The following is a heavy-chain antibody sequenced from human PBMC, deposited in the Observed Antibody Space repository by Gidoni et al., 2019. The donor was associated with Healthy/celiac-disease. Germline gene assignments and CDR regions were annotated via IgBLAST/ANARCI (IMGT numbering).Heavy chain of an antibody. D-gene: IGHD6-13*01. V-gene: IGHV4-38-2*02. Sequence: QVQLQESGPGLVKPSEALSPTCTVSGYSISRVYYGGWIRQPPGKGLELIGSIYHSGSTYYNPSLKSRVTISVDTSKNQFSLKLSSVTAADTAVYYCAVKDSSGSPLTIWGQGTMVTVSS. CDR1: GYSISRVYY. J-gene: IGHJ3*02. CDR3: AVKDSSGSPLTI. CDR2: IYHSGST.